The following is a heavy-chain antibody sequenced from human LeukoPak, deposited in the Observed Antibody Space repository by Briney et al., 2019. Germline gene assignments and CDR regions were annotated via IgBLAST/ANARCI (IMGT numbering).Heavy chain of an antibody. CDR1: GYTFTGYY. J-gene: IGHJ4*02. V-gene: IGHV1-2*02. D-gene: IGHD3-22*01. CDR2: INPNSGGT. CDR3: ARDLRGTYYYDSSGYYYFDY. Sequence: GASVKVSCKASGYTFTGYYMQWVRQAPGQGLEWMGWINPNSGGTNYAQKFQGRVTMTRDTSISTAYMELSRLRSDDTAVYYCARDLRGTYYYDSSGYYYFDYWGQGTLVTVSS.